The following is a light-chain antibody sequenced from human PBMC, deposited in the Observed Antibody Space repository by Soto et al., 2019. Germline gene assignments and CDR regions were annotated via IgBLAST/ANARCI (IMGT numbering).Light chain of an antibody. CDR1: SSDVGGYNY. V-gene: IGLV2-8*01. J-gene: IGLJ1*01. CDR3: GSYAGGNTFV. CDR2: EVT. Sequence: ALTQSPSASGSPGQSVTISCIGTSSDVGGYNYVSWYQHHPGKAPKLIIYEVTKRPSGVPDRFSGSRSGTTASLTVSGLQAEDEADYHCGSYAGGNTFVFGTGTKV.